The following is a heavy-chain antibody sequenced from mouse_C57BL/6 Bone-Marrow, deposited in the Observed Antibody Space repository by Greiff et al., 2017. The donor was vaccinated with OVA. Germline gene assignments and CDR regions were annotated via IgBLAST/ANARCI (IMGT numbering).Heavy chain of an antibody. CDR3: AREKAPLELVY. J-gene: IGHJ3*01. CDR2: IHPNSGST. V-gene: IGHV1-64*01. CDR1: GYTFTSYW. Sequence: VKLQQPGAELVKPGASVKLSCKASGYTFTSYWMHWVKQRPGQGLEWIGMIHPNSGSTNYNEKFKSKATLTVDKSSSTAYMQLSSLTSEDSAVYYCAREKAPLELVYWGQGTLVTVSA. D-gene: IGHD1-1*02.